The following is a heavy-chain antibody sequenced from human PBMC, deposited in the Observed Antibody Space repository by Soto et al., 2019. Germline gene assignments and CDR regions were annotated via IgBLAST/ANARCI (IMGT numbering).Heavy chain of an antibody. Sequence: ASVKVSWKASGYTFTSYAMHCVRQAPGQRLEWMGWMNPNSGNTGYAQKFQGRVTMTRNTSISTAYMELSSLRSEDTAVYYCARVTDSSSWYRPPGYWGQGTLVTVSS. V-gene: IGHV1-8*02. CDR2: MNPNSGNT. J-gene: IGHJ4*02. CDR1: GYTFTSYA. D-gene: IGHD6-13*01. CDR3: ARVTDSSSWYRPPGY.